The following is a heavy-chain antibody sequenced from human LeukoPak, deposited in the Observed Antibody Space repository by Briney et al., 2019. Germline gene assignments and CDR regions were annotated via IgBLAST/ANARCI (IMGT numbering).Heavy chain of an antibody. Sequence: EASVKVSCKASGYTFTGYYMHWVRQAPGQGLEWMGWINPNSGGTNYAQKFQGRVTMTRDTSISTAYMELSRLRSDDTAVYYCARVRFGELSTFDYWGQGTLVTVSS. J-gene: IGHJ4*02. CDR2: INPNSGGT. CDR3: ARVRFGELSTFDY. V-gene: IGHV1-2*02. CDR1: GYTFTGYY. D-gene: IGHD3-10*01.